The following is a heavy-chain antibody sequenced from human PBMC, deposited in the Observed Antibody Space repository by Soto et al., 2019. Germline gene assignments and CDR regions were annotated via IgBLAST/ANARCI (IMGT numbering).Heavy chain of an antibody. Sequence: GGSMILSCAASGFTFSSYGMHWVRQAPGKGLEWVAVISYDGSNKYYADSVKGRFTISRDNSKNTLYLQMNSLRAEDTAVYYCAKDEEVDYFDYWGQGTLVTVSS. D-gene: IGHD2-2*01. V-gene: IGHV3-30*18. CDR2: ISYDGSNK. J-gene: IGHJ4*02. CDR1: GFTFSSYG. CDR3: AKDEEVDYFDY.